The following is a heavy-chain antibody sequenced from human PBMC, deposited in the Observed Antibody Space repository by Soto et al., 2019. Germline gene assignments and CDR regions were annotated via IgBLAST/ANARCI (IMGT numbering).Heavy chain of an antibody. J-gene: IGHJ6*02. CDR1: GYSISSGYY. CDR2: IYHSGST. D-gene: IGHD1-26*01. Sequence: SETLSLPCAGSGYSISSGYYWGWIRQPPGKGLEWMGSIYHSGSTYYNPSLKSRVTISVDTSKNQFSLKLSSVTAADTAVYYCARERPESGSYYYYYGMDVWGQGTTVTVSS. CDR3: ARERPESGSYYYYYGMDV. V-gene: IGHV4-38-2*02.